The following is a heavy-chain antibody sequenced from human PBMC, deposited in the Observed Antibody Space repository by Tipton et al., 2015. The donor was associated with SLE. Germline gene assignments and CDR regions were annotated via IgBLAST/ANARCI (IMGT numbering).Heavy chain of an antibody. CDR3: ARDRVNWNDRDAVYYYYIDV. CDR2: IYSGGST. J-gene: IGHJ6*03. V-gene: IGHV3-66*02. CDR1: GFTVNSNY. Sequence: SLRLSCAASGFTVNSNYMSWVRQAPGKGLEWVSVIYSGGSTYYADSVKGRFTISRDNSKNTLSLQMNSLRAEDTAVYYCARDRVNWNDRDAVYYYYIDVLGKGTTVTVSS. D-gene: IGHD1-20*01.